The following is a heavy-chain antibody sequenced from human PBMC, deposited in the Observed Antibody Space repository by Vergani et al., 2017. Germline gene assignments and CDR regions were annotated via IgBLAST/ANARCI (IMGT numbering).Heavy chain of an antibody. CDR1: GGSISSGGYY. V-gene: IGHV4-31*03. CDR2: IYYSGST. Sequence: QVQLQESGPGLVKPSQTLSLTCTVSGGSISSGGYYWSWIRQHPGKGLEWIGYIYYSGSTYYNPSLQSRVTISGNTSKNQFSLKLSSVTAADTAVYYCARVGSQMATGDYWGQGTLVTVSS. D-gene: IGHD5-24*01. J-gene: IGHJ4*02. CDR3: ARVGSQMATGDY.